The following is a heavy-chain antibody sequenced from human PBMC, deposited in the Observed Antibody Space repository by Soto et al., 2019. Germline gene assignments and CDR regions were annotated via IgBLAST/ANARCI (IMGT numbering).Heavy chain of an antibody. V-gene: IGHV4-34*01. Sequence: PSETLSLTCAVYGGSFSGYYWSWIRQPPGKGLEWIGEINHSGSTNYNPSLKSRVTISVDTSKNQFSLKLSSVTAADTAVYYCARGTRMAAPPPVYWGQGTLVTVSS. CDR2: INHSGST. J-gene: IGHJ4*02. CDR3: ARGTRMAAPPPVY. D-gene: IGHD6-19*01. CDR1: GGSFSGYY.